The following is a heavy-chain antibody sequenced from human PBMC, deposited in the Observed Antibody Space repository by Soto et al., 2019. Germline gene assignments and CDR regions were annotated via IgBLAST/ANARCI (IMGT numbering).Heavy chain of an antibody. CDR2: ISYDGSNK. Sequence: QVQLVESGGGVVQPGRSLRLSCAASGFPFTTYGMHWVREGPGKGLEWVAVISYDGSNKYYADSVKGRFTFSRDNSKNTLYLQMNSLRPEDTALYYCVGGQYYFDYRGQGPLVTVSS. J-gene: IGHJ4*02. D-gene: IGHD3-10*01. CDR1: GFPFTTYG. V-gene: IGHV3-30*03. CDR3: VGGQYYFDY.